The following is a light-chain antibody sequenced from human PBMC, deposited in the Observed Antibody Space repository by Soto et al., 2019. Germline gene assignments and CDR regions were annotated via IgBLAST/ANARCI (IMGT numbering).Light chain of an antibody. V-gene: IGKV3-15*01. CDR2: GAS. Sequence: EIVMTQSPATVSVSPGERATLSCRATQSVGSSLAWYQQKPGQAPRLLIYGASTRASGIPARFSGSGSGTEFTLPISSLQSEDFAVYFCQQYSNWPPITFGQGTRMEI. CDR3: QQYSNWPPIT. CDR1: QSVGSS. J-gene: IGKJ5*01.